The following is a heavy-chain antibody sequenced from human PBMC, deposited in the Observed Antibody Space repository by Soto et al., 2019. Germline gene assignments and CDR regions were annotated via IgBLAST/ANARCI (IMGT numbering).Heavy chain of an antibody. CDR2: IFSNDEK. J-gene: IGHJ6*02. Sequence: QVTLKESGPVLVKPTETLTLTCTVSGFSLSNAKMGVSWIRQPRGKALEWLAHIFSNDEKSYSTSLKSRLTISKDTSKSQVVLTMTNMDPVDTATYYCARWLWFGESQMYFYGLDVWGQGTTVTVSS. D-gene: IGHD3-10*01. CDR3: ARWLWFGESQMYFYGLDV. V-gene: IGHV2-26*01. CDR1: GFSLSNAKMG.